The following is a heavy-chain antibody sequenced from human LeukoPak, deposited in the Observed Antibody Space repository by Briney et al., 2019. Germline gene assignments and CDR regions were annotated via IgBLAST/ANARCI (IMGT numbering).Heavy chain of an antibody. CDR3: ARADIVATICFDY. V-gene: IGHV1-3*01. Sequence: ASVKVSCKASGYTFTSYAMHWVRQAPGQRLEWMGWTNAGNGNTKYSQKFQGRVTITRDTSASTAYMELSSLRSEDTAVYYCARADIVATICFDYWGQGTLVTVSS. D-gene: IGHD5-12*01. J-gene: IGHJ4*02. CDR2: TNAGNGNT. CDR1: GYTFTSYA.